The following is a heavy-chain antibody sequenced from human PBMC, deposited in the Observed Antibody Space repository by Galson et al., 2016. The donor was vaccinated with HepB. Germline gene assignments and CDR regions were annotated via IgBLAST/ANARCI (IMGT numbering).Heavy chain of an antibody. V-gene: IGHV5-10-1*01. Sequence: QSGAEVKKPGESLKIFCKASGYTFTTYWITWVRQVTGKGLEWVGRSDPRDHDPNYNPSFFGQVTISTDRYISTAYLQLTSLKASDSAIYYCARQGLYHFESKGDYWGPGTLVTVSS. D-gene: IGHD3-3*02. CDR3: ARQGLYHFESKGDY. CDR2: SDPRDHDP. J-gene: IGHJ4*02. CDR1: GYTFTTYW.